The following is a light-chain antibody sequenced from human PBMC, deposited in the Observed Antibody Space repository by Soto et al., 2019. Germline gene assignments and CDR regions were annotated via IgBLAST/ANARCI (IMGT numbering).Light chain of an antibody. J-gene: IGKJ1*01. CDR2: DAS. CDR1: QIVNSKY. V-gene: IGKV3-20*01. Sequence: EIVLTQSPGTLSLSPGERGTVSCRASQIVNSKYLAWYQHRPGQAPRLLIYDASRRATGIPDRFSGSASGTDFILTIHSLEPEDFAVYYCVQYDEPPSRWTFGQGTKV. CDR3: VQYDEPPSRWT.